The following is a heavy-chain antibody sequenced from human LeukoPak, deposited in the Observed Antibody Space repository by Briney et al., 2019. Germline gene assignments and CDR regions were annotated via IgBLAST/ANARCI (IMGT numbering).Heavy chain of an antibody. CDR2: ITWDSDSV. CDR3: TKANWGSAFDI. J-gene: IGHJ3*02. CDR1: GFTFDDYT. D-gene: IGHD7-27*01. V-gene: IGHV3-9*01. Sequence: GGSLRLSCVASGFTFDDYTMHWVRQVPGKGLEWVSGITWDSDSVDYADSVKGRFTISRDNAKNSLYLQMNSLRAEDTALYYCTKANWGSAFDIWGQGTMVTVSS.